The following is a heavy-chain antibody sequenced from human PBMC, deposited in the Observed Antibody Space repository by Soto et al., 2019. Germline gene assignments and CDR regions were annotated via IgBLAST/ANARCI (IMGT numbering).Heavy chain of an antibody. J-gene: IGHJ4*02. Sequence: SETLSLTCPVSGGSVSNSMYSWGWIRQSPGKGLEWIGSVYYRGRSYSKSSVKSRVTISVDTSKNQFSLNLNSVTASDTAVYFCVSQRTSVLPQASSDYWCPGALVT. V-gene: IGHV4-39*01. CDR2: VYYRGRS. D-gene: IGHD2-8*01. CDR1: GGSVSNSMYS. CDR3: VSQRTSVLPQASSDY.